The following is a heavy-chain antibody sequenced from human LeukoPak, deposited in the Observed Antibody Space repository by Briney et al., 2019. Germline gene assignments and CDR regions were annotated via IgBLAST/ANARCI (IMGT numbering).Heavy chain of an antibody. J-gene: IGHJ4*02. V-gene: IGHV3-11*01. CDR1: GFTFNNYY. CDR3: ARAVAGPSGRFDY. CDR2: ISGSGSSL. Sequence: GGSLRLSCAASGFTFNNYYMSWIRQAPGKGLEWISYISGSGSSLYYADSVKGRFTISRDNAKNSLYLQMNSLRDDDTAVYYCARAVAGPSGRFDYWGQGTLVTVPS. D-gene: IGHD6-19*01.